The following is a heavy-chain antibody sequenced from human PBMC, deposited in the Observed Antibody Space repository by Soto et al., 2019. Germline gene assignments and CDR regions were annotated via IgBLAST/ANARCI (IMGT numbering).Heavy chain of an antibody. CDR3: AIDLPQYYDFWSGYSD. D-gene: IGHD3-3*01. CDR1: GLTFSSYA. V-gene: IGHV3-23*01. Sequence: PEWSLRLSCAASGLTFSSYAMSWVRQAPGKGLEWVSAISGSGGSTYYADSVKGRFTISRDNSKNTLYLQMNSLRAEDTAVYYCAIDLPQYYDFWSGYSDWGQGTMVTVSS. CDR2: ISGSGGST. J-gene: IGHJ3*01.